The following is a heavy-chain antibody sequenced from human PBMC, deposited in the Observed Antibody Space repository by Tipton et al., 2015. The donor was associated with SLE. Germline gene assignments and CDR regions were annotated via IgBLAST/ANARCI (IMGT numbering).Heavy chain of an antibody. D-gene: IGHD3-22*01. CDR2: IYYSGST. CDR1: GGSISGSPYY. CDR3: ARDSLGYYDSSSHYFDY. Sequence: LRLSCTVSGGSISGSPYYWAWIRQPPGKGLEWIGSIYYSGSTYHNPSLKSRVTISVDTSKNQFSLRLRFVTAADTAMYYCARDSLGYYDSSSHYFDYWGQGTLVTVSS. V-gene: IGHV4-39*07. J-gene: IGHJ4*02.